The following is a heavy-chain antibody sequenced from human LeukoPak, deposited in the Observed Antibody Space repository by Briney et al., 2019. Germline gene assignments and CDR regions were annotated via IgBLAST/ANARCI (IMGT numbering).Heavy chain of an antibody. CDR2: ISAYNGNT. Sequence: ASVKVSCKASGYTFTSYGISWVRQAPGQGLEWMGWISAYNGNTNYAQKLQGRVTMTTDTSTSTAYMELRSLRSDDTAVYYCARDQKFTGYYGSGSYYYYYFDYWGQGTLVTVSS. CDR3: ARDQKFTGYYGSGSYYYYYFDY. J-gene: IGHJ4*02. V-gene: IGHV1-18*01. D-gene: IGHD3-10*01. CDR1: GYTFTSYG.